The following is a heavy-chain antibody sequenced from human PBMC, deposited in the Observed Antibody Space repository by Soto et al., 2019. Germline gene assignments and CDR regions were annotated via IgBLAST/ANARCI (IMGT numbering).Heavy chain of an antibody. J-gene: IGHJ4*02. Sequence: QVQLQESGPGLVKPSETLSLTCTVYGASISTSNWWSWVRQAPGKGLEWIGEIYHSGRANYNLSLRSRVTMSVDKSKNQFSLRVTSVTAADTAVYYCTRDGSGHPYYSANWGQGTLVTVSS. V-gene: IGHV4-4*02. CDR1: GASISTSNW. CDR3: TRDGSGHPYYSAN. D-gene: IGHD3-3*01. CDR2: IYHSGRA.